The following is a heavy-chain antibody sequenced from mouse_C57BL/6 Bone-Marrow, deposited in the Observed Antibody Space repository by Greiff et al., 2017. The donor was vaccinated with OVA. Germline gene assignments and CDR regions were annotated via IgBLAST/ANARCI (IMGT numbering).Heavy chain of an antibody. Sequence: EVQRVESGGGLVQPGGSLSLSCAASGFTFTDYYMSWVRQPPGKALEWLGFIRNKANGYTTEYSASVKGRFTISRDNSQSILYLQMNALRAEDSATYYCARYKLYYSNDVFDYWGQGTTLTVSS. J-gene: IGHJ2*01. CDR3: ARYKLYYSNDVFDY. CDR1: GFTFTDYY. CDR2: IRNKANGYTT. V-gene: IGHV7-3*01. D-gene: IGHD2-5*01.